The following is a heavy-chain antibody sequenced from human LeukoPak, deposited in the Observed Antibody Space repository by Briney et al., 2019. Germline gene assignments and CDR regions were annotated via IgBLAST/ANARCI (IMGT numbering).Heavy chain of an antibody. CDR1: GFTFSSYG. V-gene: IGHV3-30*02. D-gene: IGHD1-26*01. J-gene: IGHJ4*02. CDR2: IRYDGSNK. CDR3: AKDLAVGVTGLGFDY. Sequence: QPGGSLRLSCAASGFTFSSYGMHWVRQAPGKGLEWVAFIRYDGSNKYYADSVKGRFTISRDNSKNTLYLQMNSLRAEDTAVYYCAKDLAVGVTGLGFDYGAREPWSPSPQ.